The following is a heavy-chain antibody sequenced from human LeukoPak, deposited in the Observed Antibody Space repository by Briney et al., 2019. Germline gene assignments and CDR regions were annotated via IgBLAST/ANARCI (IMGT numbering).Heavy chain of an antibody. CDR2: IKSKTDGGTT. D-gene: IGHD3-3*01. J-gene: IGHJ4*02. Sequence: ETLSLTCAVYGGSFSGYYWSWIRQPPGKGLEWVGRIKSKTDGGTTDYAAPVKGRFTISRDDSKNTLYLQMNSLKTEDTAVYYCTTDRITIFGVVDYWGQGTLVTVSS. CDR1: GGSFSGYY. CDR3: TTDRITIFGVVDY. V-gene: IGHV3-15*01.